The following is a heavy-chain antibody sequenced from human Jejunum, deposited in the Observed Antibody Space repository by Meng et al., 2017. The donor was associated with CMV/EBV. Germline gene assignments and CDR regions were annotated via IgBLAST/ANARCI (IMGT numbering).Heavy chain of an antibody. V-gene: IGHV4-59*01. CDR2: SYYSGTT. CDR1: GGSINNYY. Sequence: TVSGGSINNYYWSWIRQTPGKGLEWIGHSYYSGTTNYNPSLKSRVTISLDTSETQFSLSLSSVTAADTAVYYCATSSGWTYYFDNWGRGTLVTVSS. D-gene: IGHD6-19*01. CDR3: ATSSGWTYYFDN. J-gene: IGHJ4*02.